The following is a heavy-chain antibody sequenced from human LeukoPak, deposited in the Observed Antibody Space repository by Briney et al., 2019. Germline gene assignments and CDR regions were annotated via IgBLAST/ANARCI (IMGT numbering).Heavy chain of an antibody. CDR2: IHYSGST. J-gene: IGHJ4*02. D-gene: IGHD6-19*01. CDR3: ARSSGFFPFDQ. V-gene: IGHV4-39*01. Sequence: SETLSLTCTVSGGSISSSSYFWGWIRQPRGKGLEWIGTIHYSGSTYYNPSLKRRVTISVDTSKNQFSLRLTSVTAADTAVFYCARSSGFFPFDQWGQGTLVAVSS. CDR1: GGSISSSSYF.